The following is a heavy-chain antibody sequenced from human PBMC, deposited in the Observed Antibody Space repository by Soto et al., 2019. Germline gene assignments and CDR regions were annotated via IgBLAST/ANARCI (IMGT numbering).Heavy chain of an antibody. CDR1: GFSFSDYY. J-gene: IGHJ6*02. D-gene: IGHD6-6*01. Sequence: QEQLVESGGGLVKPGGSLRLSCAASGFSFSDYYMNWIRQAPGKGLEWVSYISSSGSVRYYADSVKGRFTLSRDNAKNSLYLQMNSLRAEDTAVYYCARGYSSSLYYYYGMDVWGQGTTVIVSS. V-gene: IGHV3-11*01. CDR2: ISSSGSVR. CDR3: ARGYSSSLYYYYGMDV.